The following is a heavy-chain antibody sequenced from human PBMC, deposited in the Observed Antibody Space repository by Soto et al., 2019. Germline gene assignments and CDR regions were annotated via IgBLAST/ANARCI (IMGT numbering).Heavy chain of an antibody. CDR3: AVSTHYYYYYGMDV. J-gene: IGHJ6*02. Sequence: EVQLVESGGGLVQPGGSLRLSCAASGFTFNPYWMHWVRQAPGKGLVWVSRINIEGSSTSSADSVKGRFTISGDNAKNTLHLQMNSLRAEDTAVYYCAVSTHYYYYYGMDVWGQGTTVTVSS. V-gene: IGHV3-74*01. CDR1: GFTFNPYW. CDR2: INIEGSST.